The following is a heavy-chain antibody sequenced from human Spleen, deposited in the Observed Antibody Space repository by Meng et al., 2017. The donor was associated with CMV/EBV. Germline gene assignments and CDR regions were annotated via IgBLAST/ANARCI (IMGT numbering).Heavy chain of an antibody. Sequence: SCKASGYTFTGYYLHWVRQGPGQGLEWMGWIDPNSGDTNFAQKFQGRVTVTRDTSIYTAYMDLGRLRSDDTAVYYCAREKWLEYYFDYWGQGTLVTVSS. D-gene: IGHD6-19*01. CDR3: AREKWLEYYFDY. CDR2: IDPNSGDT. CDR1: GYTFTGYY. J-gene: IGHJ4*02. V-gene: IGHV1-2*02.